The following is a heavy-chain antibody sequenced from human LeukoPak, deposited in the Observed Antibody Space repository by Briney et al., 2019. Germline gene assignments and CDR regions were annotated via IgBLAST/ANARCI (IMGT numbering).Heavy chain of an antibody. CDR2: ISAYNGNT. CDR3: ARVGYDFWSGYYAWFDP. V-gene: IGHV1-18*01. J-gene: IGHJ5*02. D-gene: IGHD3-3*01. Sequence: GASVKVSCKAFGYTFTSYGISWVRQAPGQGLEWMGWISAYNGNTNYAQKLQGRVTMTTDTSTSTAYMELRSLRSDDTAVYYCARVGYDFWSGYYAWFDPWGQGTLVTVSS. CDR1: GYTFTSYG.